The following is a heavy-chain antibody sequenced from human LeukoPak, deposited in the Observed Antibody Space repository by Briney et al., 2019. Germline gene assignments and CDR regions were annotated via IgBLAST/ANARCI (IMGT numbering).Heavy chain of an antibody. Sequence: GESLRLSCAASGFSFSSYGMNWVHQAPGKGLEWVSYISSSGNTIYYADSVKGRFTISRGNAKNSLYLQMNSLRAEDTAVYYCANKVSGDPVAGGYWGQGTLVTVSS. J-gene: IGHJ4*02. CDR2: ISSSGNTI. V-gene: IGHV3-48*03. D-gene: IGHD6-19*01. CDR3: ANKVSGDPVAGGY. CDR1: GFSFSSYG.